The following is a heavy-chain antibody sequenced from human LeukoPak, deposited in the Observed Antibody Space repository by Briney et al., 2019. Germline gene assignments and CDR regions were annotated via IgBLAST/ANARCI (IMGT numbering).Heavy chain of an antibody. CDR3: AKSPGVATAGHFDY. V-gene: IGHV3-23*01. D-gene: IGHD5-12*01. CDR2: ISGSGDRT. Sequence: GGSLRLSCAASGFTFSSYAMSWVRQAPGKGLEWVSSISGSGDRTYYADSVKGRFTISRDNSKNTLYLQMNSLRAEDTAVYYCAKSPGVATAGHFDYWGQGTLVTVSS. J-gene: IGHJ4*02. CDR1: GFTFSSYA.